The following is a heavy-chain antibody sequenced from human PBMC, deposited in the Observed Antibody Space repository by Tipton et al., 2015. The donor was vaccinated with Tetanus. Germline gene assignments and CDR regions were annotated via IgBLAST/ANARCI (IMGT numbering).Heavy chain of an antibody. J-gene: IGHJ4*02. V-gene: IGHV4-61*08. Sequence: TLSLTCTVSGGSIRSGDHQWNWIRQPPGKGLEWLAYISPSGRSNSNYSLKSRVTISVDTSKNQFSLKLDSVTAADAAVYYCARPGVGGYTGYYFDFWGQGTVVTVSS. CDR1: GGSIRSGDHQ. D-gene: IGHD5-12*01. CDR2: ISPSGRS. CDR3: ARPGVGGYTGYYFDF.